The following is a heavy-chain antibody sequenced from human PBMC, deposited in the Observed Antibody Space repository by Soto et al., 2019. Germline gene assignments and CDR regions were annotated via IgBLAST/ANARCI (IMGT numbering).Heavy chain of an antibody. V-gene: IGHV3-23*01. D-gene: IGHD2-15*01. CDR3: AKDVQPYCSGGSCYSAFDI. CDR1: GFTFSSYA. J-gene: IGHJ3*02. CDR2: ISGSGVST. Sequence: GGSLRLSCAASGFTFSSYAMSWVRQAPGKGLEWVSAISGSGVSTYYADSVKGRFTISRDNSKNTLYLQMNSLRAEDTAVYYCAKDVQPYCSGGSCYSAFDIWGQGTMVTVSS.